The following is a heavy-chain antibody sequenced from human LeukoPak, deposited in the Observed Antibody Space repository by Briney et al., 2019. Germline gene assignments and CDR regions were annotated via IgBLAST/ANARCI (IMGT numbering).Heavy chain of an antibody. D-gene: IGHD3-16*02. J-gene: IGHJ4*02. CDR3: ARAWIDDYVWGSYRARPIDY. CDR2: INPNSGGT. CDR1: GYTFTGYY. V-gene: IGHV1-2*02. Sequence: ASVKVSCKASGYTFTGYYMHWVRQAPGQGLEWMGWINPNSGGTNYAQKFQGRVTMTRDTSISTAYMELSRLRSDDTAVYYCARAWIDDYVWGSYRARPIDYWGQGTLVTVSS.